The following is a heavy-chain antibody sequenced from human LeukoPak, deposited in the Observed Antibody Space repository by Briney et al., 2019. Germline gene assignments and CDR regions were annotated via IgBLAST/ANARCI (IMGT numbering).Heavy chain of an antibody. CDR2: ISGSGDST. CDR3: AKAFREFGSSSSYSSFDT. D-gene: IGHD5-18*01. Sequence: PGGSLRLSCAASGFTFSNSGMSWVRQAPGKGLEWVSAISGSGDSTYYADSVKGRFTLSRDNSKNTLYLQMNSLRAEDSAVYFCAKAFREFGSSSSYSSFDTWGQGTMVTVSS. CDR1: GFTFSNSG. V-gene: IGHV3-23*01. J-gene: IGHJ3*02.